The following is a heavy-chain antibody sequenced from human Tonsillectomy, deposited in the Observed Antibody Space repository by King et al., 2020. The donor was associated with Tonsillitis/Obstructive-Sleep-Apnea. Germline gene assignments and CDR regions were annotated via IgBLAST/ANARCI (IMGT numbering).Heavy chain of an antibody. V-gene: IGHV3-49*05. Sequence: VQLVESGGGLVKPGRSLRLSCTASGFTFGDYAMSWFRQAPGKGLEWVGFIRSKADGGTTEYAASVKGRFTISRDDSKSIAYLQMNSLKTVDTTVYYFTRDGTNYYDFWSGYIPNSYYYYYMDVWGKGTTVTVSS. J-gene: IGHJ6*03. CDR3: TRDGTNYYDFWSGYIPNSYYYYYMDV. D-gene: IGHD3-3*01. CDR1: GFTFGDYA. CDR2: IRSKADGGTT.